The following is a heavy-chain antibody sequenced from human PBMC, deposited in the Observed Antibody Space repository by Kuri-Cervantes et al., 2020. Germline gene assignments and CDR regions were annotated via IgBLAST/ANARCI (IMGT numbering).Heavy chain of an antibody. CDR2: INPNSGGT. J-gene: IGHJ4*02. CDR3: ARADGGGWKTYYFDY. V-gene: IGHV1-2*02. Sequence: ASVKVSCKAAGYTFTGYYMHWVRQAPGQGLEWMGWINPNSGGTNYAQKFQGRVTLTSDRSSNTVAMELRSLRSDDTAVDYCARADGGGWKTYYFDYWGQGTLVTVSS. CDR1: GYTFTGYY. D-gene: IGHD3-16*01.